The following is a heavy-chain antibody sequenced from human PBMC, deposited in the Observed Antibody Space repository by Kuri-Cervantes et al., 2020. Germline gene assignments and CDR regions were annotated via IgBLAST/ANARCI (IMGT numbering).Heavy chain of an antibody. D-gene: IGHD1-26*01. V-gene: IGHV3-20*04. CDR3: ARDPVGATTGAPLY. CDR2: INWDGGSS. Sequence: GESLKISCAASGFIFDDYGMNWVRQAPGKGLEWVSGINWDGGSSGYADSVKGRFTISRDSAKNSLYLQMNSLRAEDTAVYYCARDPVGATTGAPLYWGQGTLVTVSS. J-gene: IGHJ4*02. CDR1: GFIFDDYG.